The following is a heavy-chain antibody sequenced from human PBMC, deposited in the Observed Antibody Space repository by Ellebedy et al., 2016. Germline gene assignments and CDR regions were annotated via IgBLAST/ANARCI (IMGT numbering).Heavy chain of an antibody. V-gene: IGHV3-74*01. CDR1: GFTFNRYW. CDR3: ARWGGVGATDY. D-gene: IGHD1-26*01. CDR2: INIDGSKT. J-gene: IGHJ4*02. Sequence: GGSLRLSCAASGFTFNRYWMHWVRQAPGKGPMWISLINIDGSKTNYADSVKGRFTISRDNAKNTLFLQLNNLTGDDTAMYYCARWGGVGATDYWGQGTLVIVSS.